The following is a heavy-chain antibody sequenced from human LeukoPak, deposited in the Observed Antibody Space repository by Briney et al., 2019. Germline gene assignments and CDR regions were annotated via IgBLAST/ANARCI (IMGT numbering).Heavy chain of an antibody. Sequence: SETLSLTCTVSGGSISSYYWSWIRQPPGKGLEWIGYIYYSGSTNYNPSLKSRVTISVDTSKNQFSLKLSSVTAADTAVYYCASLSSGWYVYWGQGTLVTASS. D-gene: IGHD6-19*01. J-gene: IGHJ4*02. CDR3: ASLSSGWYVY. CDR1: GGSISSYY. V-gene: IGHV4-59*01. CDR2: IYYSGST.